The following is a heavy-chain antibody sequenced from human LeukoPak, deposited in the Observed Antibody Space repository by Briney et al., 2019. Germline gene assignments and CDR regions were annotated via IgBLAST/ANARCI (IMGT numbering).Heavy chain of an antibody. CDR2: IYYSGST. V-gene: IGHV4-59*01. D-gene: IGHD3-3*01. CDR1: GGSISSYY. CDR3: ASSRYYDFWSGSLDY. Sequence: PSETLSLTCTVSGGSISSYYWSWIRQPPGKGLEWIGYIYYSGSTNYNPSLKSRVTISVDTSKNQFSLKLSSVTAADTAAYYCASSRYYDFWSGSLDYWGQGTLVTVSS. J-gene: IGHJ4*02.